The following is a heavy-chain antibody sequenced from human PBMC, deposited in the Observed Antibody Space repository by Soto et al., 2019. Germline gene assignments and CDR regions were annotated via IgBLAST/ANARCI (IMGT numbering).Heavy chain of an antibody. CDR3: ARDPRPYGGNAPTDY. V-gene: IGHV3-74*01. CDR2: SNSDGSIT. D-gene: IGHD4-17*01. Sequence: EVQLVESGGGLVQPGGSLRLSCAASGFSFSTYCMHWVRQAPEKGLVWVSPSNSDGSITNYADSVRGRFTISRDNAKNTLYLQMNSLRAEDTAVYYCARDPRPYGGNAPTDYWGQGTLVTVSS. CDR1: GFSFSTYC. J-gene: IGHJ4*02.